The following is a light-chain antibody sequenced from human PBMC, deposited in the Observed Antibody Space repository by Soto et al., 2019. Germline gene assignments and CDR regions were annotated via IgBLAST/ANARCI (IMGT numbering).Light chain of an antibody. V-gene: IGLV1-44*01. J-gene: IGLJ2*01. Sequence: QSVLTQPPSASGTPGQSVTISCSGSNSNVGSNTVDWYQQLPGTAPKLLIYHNNQRPSGVPDGLSGSKSGTSASLAISGLQSEDEADYYSAAWDDSLNPVVFGGGTKVTV. CDR3: AAWDDSLNPVV. CDR2: HNN. CDR1: NSNVGSNT.